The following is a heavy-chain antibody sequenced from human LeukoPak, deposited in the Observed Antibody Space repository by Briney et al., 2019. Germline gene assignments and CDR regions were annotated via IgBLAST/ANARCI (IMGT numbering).Heavy chain of an antibody. CDR1: GYTFTGYY. V-gene: IGHV1-18*04. CDR3: ARAAGGRRPYYFDY. Sequence: ASVKVSCKASGYTFTGYYMHWVRQAPGQGLEWMGWISAYNGNTNYAQKLQGRVTMTTDTSTSTAYMELRSLRSDDTAVYYCARAAGGRRPYYFDYWGQGTLVTVSS. CDR2: ISAYNGNT. D-gene: IGHD3-16*01. J-gene: IGHJ4*02.